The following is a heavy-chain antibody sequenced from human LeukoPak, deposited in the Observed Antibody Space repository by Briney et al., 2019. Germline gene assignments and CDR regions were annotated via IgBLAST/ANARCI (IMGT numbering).Heavy chain of an antibody. CDR1: GSTFSSYG. V-gene: IGHV3-33*01. CDR2: IWYDGSNK. Sequence: GRSLRLSCAASGSTFSSYGMHWVRQAPGKGLEWVAVIWYDGSNKYYADSVKGRFTISRDNSKNTLYLQMNSLRAEDTAVYYCAREAYGDYYFDYWGQGTLVTVSS. J-gene: IGHJ4*02. D-gene: IGHD4-17*01. CDR3: AREAYGDYYFDY.